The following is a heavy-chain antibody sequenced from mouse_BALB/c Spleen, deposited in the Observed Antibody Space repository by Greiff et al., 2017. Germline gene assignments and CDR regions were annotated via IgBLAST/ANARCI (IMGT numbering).Heavy chain of an antibody. Sequence: EVQLQESGPGLVKPSQSLSLTCSVTGYSITSGYYWNWIRQFPGNKLEWMGYISYDGSNNYNPSLKNRISITRDTSKNQFFLKLNSVTTEDTATYYCARDRGHYYGWWHFDVWGAGTTVTVSS. D-gene: IGHD1-2*01. CDR3: ARDRGHYYGWWHFDV. CDR1: GYSITSGYY. V-gene: IGHV3-6*02. J-gene: IGHJ1*01. CDR2: ISYDGSN.